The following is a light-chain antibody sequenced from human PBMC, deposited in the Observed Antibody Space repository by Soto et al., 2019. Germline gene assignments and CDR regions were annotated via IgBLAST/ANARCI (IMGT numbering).Light chain of an antibody. CDR2: AAS. CDR1: QGIRNA. CDR3: LQHNSYPWT. Sequence: DIQMTQSPSSLSASVGDRVTITCRASQGIRNALGWYQQKPGKAPKRLIYAASSLQSGGPSRFSGSGSWTEFTLTISSLQPEDFATYYCLQHNSYPWTFGQGTKVEIK. J-gene: IGKJ1*01. V-gene: IGKV1-17*01.